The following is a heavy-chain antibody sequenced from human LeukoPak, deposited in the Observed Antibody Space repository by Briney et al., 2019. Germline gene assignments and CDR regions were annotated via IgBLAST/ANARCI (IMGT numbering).Heavy chain of an antibody. CDR3: AKSTYGSGSYYPPPVDY. J-gene: IGHJ4*02. Sequence: PGGSLRLSRAASGFTFDDYAMHWVRQAPGKGLEWVSGISRNSGSIGYADSVKGRFTISRDNAKNSLHLQMNSLRAEDTALYYCAKSTYGSGSYYPPPVDYWGQGTLVTVSS. V-gene: IGHV3-9*01. CDR1: GFTFDDYA. D-gene: IGHD3-10*01. CDR2: ISRNSGSI.